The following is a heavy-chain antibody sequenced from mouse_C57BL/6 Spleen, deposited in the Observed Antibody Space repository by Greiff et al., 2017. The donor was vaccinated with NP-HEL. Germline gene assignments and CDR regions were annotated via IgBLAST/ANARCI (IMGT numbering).Heavy chain of an antibody. CDR2: IYPGDGDT. CDR1: GYAFSSSW. J-gene: IGHJ3*01. V-gene: IGHV1-82*01. Sequence: VQRVESGPELVKPGASVKISCKASGYAFSSSWMNWVKQRPGKGLEWIGRIYPGDGDTNYNGKFKGKATLTADKSSSTAYMQLSSLTSEDSAVYFCAREEYYGSSSSGFAYWGQGTLVTVSA. D-gene: IGHD1-1*01. CDR3: AREEYYGSSSSGFAY.